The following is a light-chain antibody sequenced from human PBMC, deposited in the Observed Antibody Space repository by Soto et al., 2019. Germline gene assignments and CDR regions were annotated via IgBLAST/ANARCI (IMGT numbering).Light chain of an antibody. CDR1: QGITNR. V-gene: IGKV1D-16*01. J-gene: IGKJ3*01. Sequence: IQVNQAPSAVSASGGDRVTITCRASQGITNRLAWYQQKPGKAPKLLIYEASSLQSGVPSRISGSGSGTNFTLTISSLQSEDFAVYYCQQYNNWPLTFGPGTKVDIK. CDR3: QQYNNWPLT. CDR2: EAS.